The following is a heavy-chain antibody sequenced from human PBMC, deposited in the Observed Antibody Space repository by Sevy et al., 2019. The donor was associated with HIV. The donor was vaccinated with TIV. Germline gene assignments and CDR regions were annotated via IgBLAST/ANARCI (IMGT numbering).Heavy chain of an antibody. D-gene: IGHD2-21*01. CDR2: IWYDGSNK. CDR3: ASGYCGGDCYYDAFDI. CDR1: GFTFSSYG. Sequence: GESLKISCAASGFTFSSYGMHWVRQAPGKGLEWVAVIWYDGSNKYYADSVKGRFTISRDNSKNTLYLQMNSLRAEDTAVYYCASGYCGGDCYYDAFDIWGQGTMVTVSS. V-gene: IGHV3-33*08. J-gene: IGHJ3*02.